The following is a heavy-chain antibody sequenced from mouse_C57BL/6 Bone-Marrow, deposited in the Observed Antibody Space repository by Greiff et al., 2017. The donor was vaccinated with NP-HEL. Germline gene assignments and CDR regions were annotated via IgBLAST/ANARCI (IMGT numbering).Heavy chain of an antibody. CDR3: ARLDSSGPAMDY. V-gene: IGHV1-81*01. Sequence: VQLQQSGAELARPGASVKLSCKASGYTFTSYGISWVKQRTGQGLEWIGEIYPRSGNTYYNEKFKGKATLTADKSSSTAYMELRSLTSEDSAVYFCARLDSSGPAMDYWGQGTSVTVSS. J-gene: IGHJ4*01. CDR1: GYTFTSYG. CDR2: IYPRSGNT. D-gene: IGHD3-2*02.